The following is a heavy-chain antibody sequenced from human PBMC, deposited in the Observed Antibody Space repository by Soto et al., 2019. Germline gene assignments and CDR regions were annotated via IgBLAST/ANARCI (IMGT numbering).Heavy chain of an antibody. CDR2: INPSGGST. D-gene: IGHD2-21*01. J-gene: IGHJ6*02. CDR3: ARDYKRENCGSVRCNSLDV. V-gene: IGHV1-46*01. Sequence: ASVKVSCKASGYTFTSYYMHWVRQAPGQGLEWMGIINPSGGSTSYAQKFQGRVTMTRDTSTSTVYMELSSLRSADTAVYYCARDYKRENCGSVRCNSLDVWGQGITVTVS. CDR1: GYTFTSYY.